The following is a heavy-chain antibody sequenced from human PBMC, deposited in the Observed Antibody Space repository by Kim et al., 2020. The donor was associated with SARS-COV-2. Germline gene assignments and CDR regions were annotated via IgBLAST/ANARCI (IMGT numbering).Heavy chain of an antibody. V-gene: IGHV4-34*01. D-gene: IGHD3-3*01. J-gene: IGHJ6*02. CDR3: ARVGKYYDFWSGYSPQGYYYYGMDI. CDR1: GGSFSGYY. CDR2: INHSGST. Sequence: SETLSLTCAVYGGSFSGYYWSWIRQPPGKGLEWIGEINHSGSTNYNPSLKSRVTISVDTSKNQFSLKLSSVTAADTAVYYCARVGKYYDFWSGYSPQGYYYYGMDIWGQGTTVTVSS.